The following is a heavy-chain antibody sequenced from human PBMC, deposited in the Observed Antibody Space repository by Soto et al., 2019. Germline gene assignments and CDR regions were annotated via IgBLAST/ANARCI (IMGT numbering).Heavy chain of an antibody. V-gene: IGHV4-31*03. J-gene: IGHJ6*02. CDR2: IYYSGST. Sequence: SETLSLTCTVSGGSISSGGYYWSWIRQHPGKGLECIGYIYYSGSTYYNPSLKSRVTISVDTSKNPFSLKLSYVTAADTAVYYCARETGSNYYYGMEVWGQGNTATVS. CDR1: GGSISSGGYY. CDR3: ARETGSNYYYGMEV. D-gene: IGHD3-9*01.